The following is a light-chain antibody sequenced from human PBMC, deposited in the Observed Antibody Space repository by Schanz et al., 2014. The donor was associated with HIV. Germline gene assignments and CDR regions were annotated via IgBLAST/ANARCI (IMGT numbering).Light chain of an antibody. Sequence: QSALTQPPSASGSPGQSVTISCTGTSSDVGGYNYVSWYQQHPGKAPKLMIYEVSERPSGVPDRFSGSKSGNTASLTVSGLQEDDEADYYCSPSAATSTVLFGGGTKLTVL. J-gene: IGLJ3*02. CDR1: SSDVGGYNY. CDR2: EVS. CDR3: SPSAATSTVL. V-gene: IGLV2-8*01.